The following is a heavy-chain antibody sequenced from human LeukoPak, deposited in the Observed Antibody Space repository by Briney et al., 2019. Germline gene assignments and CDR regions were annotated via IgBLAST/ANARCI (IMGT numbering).Heavy chain of an antibody. CDR3: ARGGGGEYSSGWYDY. Sequence: SETLSLTCTVSGGSISSYYWSWIRQPPGKGLEWIGYIYYSGTTNYNPSLKSRVTISVATSKNQFSLNLSSVTAADTAVYYCARGGGGEYSSGWYDYWGQGTLVTVSS. V-gene: IGHV4-59*01. CDR1: GGSISSYY. D-gene: IGHD6-19*01. CDR2: IYYSGTT. J-gene: IGHJ4*02.